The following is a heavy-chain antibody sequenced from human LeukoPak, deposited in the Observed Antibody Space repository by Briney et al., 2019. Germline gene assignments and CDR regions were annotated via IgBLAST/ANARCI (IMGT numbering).Heavy chain of an antibody. CDR3: ARDWSDFGVNHRFDP. CDR2: IYTSGST. D-gene: IGHD3-3*01. V-gene: IGHV4-39*07. CDR1: GGSLSSSSYC. Sequence: PSETLSLTCTVSGGSLSSSSYCWGWIRQPPGKGQEWIGRIYTSGSTNYNPSLKSRVTMSVDTSKNQFSLKLSSVTAADTAVYYCARDWSDFGVNHRFDPWGQGTLVTVSS. J-gene: IGHJ5*02.